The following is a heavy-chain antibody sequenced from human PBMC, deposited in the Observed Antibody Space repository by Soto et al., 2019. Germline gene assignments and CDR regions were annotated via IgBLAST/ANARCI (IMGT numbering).Heavy chain of an antibody. CDR1: GFTFTTYG. Sequence: QVQLVESGGGAVQPGRSLRLSCAASGFTFTTYGMHWVRQAPGKGLEWVAIISYDGSQKYYADSVKGRFTISRDNSKNTLYLQMNSLRAEDTAVYYCAGRGSSWYRETYYYYGMDVWGQGTTVTVSS. CDR2: ISYDGSQK. CDR3: AGRGSSWYRETYYYYGMDV. D-gene: IGHD6-13*01. J-gene: IGHJ6*02. V-gene: IGHV3-30*03.